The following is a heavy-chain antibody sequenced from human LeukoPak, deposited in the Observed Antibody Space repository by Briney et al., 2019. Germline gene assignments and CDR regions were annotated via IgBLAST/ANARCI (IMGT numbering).Heavy chain of an antibody. CDR3: ARGLWTIDY. Sequence: PSETLSLTCTVSGGSISSSNYYWGWIRQPPGKGLEWIGSIYYSGSTYYNPSLKSRVTISVDTSKNQFSLKLSSVTAADTAVYYCARGLWTIDYWGQGTLVTVSS. V-gene: IGHV4-39*01. CDR1: GGSISSSNYY. D-gene: IGHD5-18*01. CDR2: IYYSGST. J-gene: IGHJ4*02.